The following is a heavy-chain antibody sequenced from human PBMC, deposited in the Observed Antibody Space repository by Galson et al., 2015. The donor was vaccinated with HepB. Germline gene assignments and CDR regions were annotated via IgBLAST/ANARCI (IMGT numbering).Heavy chain of an antibody. V-gene: IGHV1-69*06. CDR3: ARGPSIAAAGMAGWFDP. CDR1: GCTFSSYA. D-gene: IGHD6-13*01. J-gene: IGHJ5*02. CDR2: IIPIFGTA. Sequence: SVKVSCKASGCTFSSYAISWVRQAPGQGLEWMGGIIPIFGTANYAQKFQGRVTITADKSTSTAYMELSSLRSEDTAVYYCARGPSIAAAGMAGWFDPWGQGTLVTVSS.